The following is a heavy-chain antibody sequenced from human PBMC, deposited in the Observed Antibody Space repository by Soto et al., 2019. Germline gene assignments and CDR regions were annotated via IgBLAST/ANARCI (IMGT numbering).Heavy chain of an antibody. CDR2: INSDGSST. CDR1: GFTFSSYW. CDR3: ARGRYCSGGSCFAEPFDP. D-gene: IGHD2-15*01. V-gene: IGHV3-74*01. Sequence: PGGSLRLSCAASGFTFSSYWMHWVRQAPGKGLVWVSRINSDGSSTSYADSVKGRFTTPRDNAKNTLYLQMNSLRAEDTAVYYCARGRYCSGGSCFAEPFDPWGQGTLVTVSA. J-gene: IGHJ5*02.